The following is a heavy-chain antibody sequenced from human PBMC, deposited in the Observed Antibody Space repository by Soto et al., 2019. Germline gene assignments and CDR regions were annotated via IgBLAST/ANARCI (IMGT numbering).Heavy chain of an antibody. CDR2: VSHRGNT. V-gene: IGHV4-31*11. J-gene: IGHJ3*02. CDR3: ARRGVVGKDAFDI. CDR1: GVFIASDAYY. Sequence: PSETLSLTCGVSGVFIASDAYYWGWIRHHPGKGLEWIGYVSHRGNTYYNPSLKSRLTISLDTSKNQFYLHLTSVTAADTAVYYCARRGVVGKDAFDISCQGTMVTVSS. D-gene: IGHD1-26*01.